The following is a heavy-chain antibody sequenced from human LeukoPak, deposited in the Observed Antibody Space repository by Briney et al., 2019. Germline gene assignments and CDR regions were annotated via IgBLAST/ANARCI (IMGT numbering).Heavy chain of an antibody. CDR1: GFTFSSYW. V-gene: IGHV3-74*01. Sequence: GGSLRLSCAASGFTFSSYWMHWVRQTPGKGLVWVSRIKGDGSDTLYADSVKGRFTISRDNSKNTLYLQTSSLGADDTAVYYCVRASTTVPNLLDYWGQEARFSVSS. CDR2: IKGDGSDT. J-gene: IGHJ4*02. CDR3: VRASTTVPNLLDY. D-gene: IGHD4-17*01.